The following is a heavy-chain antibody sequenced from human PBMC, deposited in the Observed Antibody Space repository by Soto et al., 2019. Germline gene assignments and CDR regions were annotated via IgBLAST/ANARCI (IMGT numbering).Heavy chain of an antibody. D-gene: IGHD2-8*02. Sequence: ASVKVSCKVSGSTFTSNGIGWVRQAPGQGLEWMGWISTYNENMDTAPQLQGRLAMTTDTSTTTAYMELTNLKFDDTALYYCAYVGGYRTGDYSFDLWGPGTPLTVSS. CDR2: ISTYNENM. V-gene: IGHV1-18*04. J-gene: IGHJ4*02. CDR3: AYVGGYRTGDYSFDL. CDR1: GSTFTSNG.